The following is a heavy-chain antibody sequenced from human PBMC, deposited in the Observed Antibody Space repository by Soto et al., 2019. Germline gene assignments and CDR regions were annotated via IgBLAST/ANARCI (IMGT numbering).Heavy chain of an antibody. Sequence: LRLSCAGNGLTMSTYAMSWVRQAPGKGLEWVSTIAGVDIFYADSVQGRFTISIDNSKNLLFLQMNSLTADDTATYYCAEDHFKGNGIYDGFDVWGQGTTVTVSS. V-gene: IGHV3-23*01. CDR3: AEDHFKGNGIYDGFDV. D-gene: IGHD1-20*01. J-gene: IGHJ3*01. CDR2: IAGVDI. CDR1: GLTMSTYA.